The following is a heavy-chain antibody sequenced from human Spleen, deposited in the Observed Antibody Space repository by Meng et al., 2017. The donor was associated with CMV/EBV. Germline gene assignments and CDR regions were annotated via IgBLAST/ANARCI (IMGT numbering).Heavy chain of an antibody. CDR3: ARRIAAIGPLWYFDY. CDR1: GYTLTSYG. CDR2: INAYNGNR. J-gene: IGHJ4*02. V-gene: IGHV1-18*01. D-gene: IGHD6-13*01. Sequence: ASVKVSCKASGYTLTSYGISWVRQAPGQGLEWMGWINAYNGNRDYAQKLQGRVTMTTDTSTSTAYMELRSLTSDDTAVYYCARRIAAIGPLWYFDYWGQGTLVTVSS.